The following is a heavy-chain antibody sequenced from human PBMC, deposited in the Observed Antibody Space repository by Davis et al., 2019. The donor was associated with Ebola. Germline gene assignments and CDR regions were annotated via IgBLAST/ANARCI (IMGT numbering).Heavy chain of an antibody. J-gene: IGHJ4*02. D-gene: IGHD5-18*01. V-gene: IGHV1-69*13. CDR2: IIPIFDTA. CDR1: GGTFSSYG. Sequence: SVKVSCKASGGTFSSYGVTWLRQAPGQGLEWMGGIIPIFDTADYAQKFQGRVTITADESTSTAYMELSSLSSEDTAVYYCARTVDTALWGRFDYWGQGTLVTVSS. CDR3: ARTVDTALWGRFDY.